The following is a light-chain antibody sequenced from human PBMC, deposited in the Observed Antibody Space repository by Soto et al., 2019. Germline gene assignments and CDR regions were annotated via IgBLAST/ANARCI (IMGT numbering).Light chain of an antibody. CDR1: SSNIGSNY. V-gene: IGLV1-47*01. CDR3: AAWDDSLRGV. Sequence: QSVLTQPPSVSGTPGQRVTISCSGSSSNIGSNYVYWYQQLPGTAPKLLIYRNNQRPSGVPDRFSGSKSGTSASLAISGLRSEDEADYYCAAWDDSLRGVFGGGTQLTVL. CDR2: RNN. J-gene: IGLJ3*02.